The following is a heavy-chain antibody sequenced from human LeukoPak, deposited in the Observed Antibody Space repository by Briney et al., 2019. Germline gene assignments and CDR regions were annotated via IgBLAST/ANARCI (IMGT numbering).Heavy chain of an antibody. Sequence: SETLSLTCTVSGGSISSSSYYWGWIRQPPGKGLEWIGSIYYSGSTYYNPSLKSRVTISVDTSKNQFSLKLSSVTAADTAVYYCASPHRGYSYGYHYFDYWGQGTLVTVSS. V-gene: IGHV4-39*01. CDR1: GGSISSSSYY. CDR2: IYYSGST. CDR3: ASPHRGYSYGYHYFDY. J-gene: IGHJ4*02. D-gene: IGHD5-18*01.